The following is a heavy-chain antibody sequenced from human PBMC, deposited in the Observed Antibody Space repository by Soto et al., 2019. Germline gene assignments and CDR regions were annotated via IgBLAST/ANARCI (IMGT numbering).Heavy chain of an antibody. CDR3: ARDIVVVPAAMAFYGWFDP. V-gene: IGHV1-3*01. CDR2: INAGNGNT. CDR1: GYTFTSYA. Sequence: QVQLVQSGAEVKKPGASVKVSCKASGYTFTSYAMHWVRQAPGQRLEWMGWINAGNGNTKYSQKFQGRVTITRDTSASTAYMELSSLRSEHTAVYYCARDIVVVPAAMAFYGWFDPWGQGTLVTVSS. J-gene: IGHJ5*02. D-gene: IGHD2-2*01.